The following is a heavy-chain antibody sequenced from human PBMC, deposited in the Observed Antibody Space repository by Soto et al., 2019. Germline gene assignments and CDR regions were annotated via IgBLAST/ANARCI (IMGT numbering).Heavy chain of an antibody. Sequence: EVQLVESGGGLVQPGGSLRLSCAASGFTFSSYWMSWVRQAAGKGLEWVANIKQDGSEKYYVDSVKGRFTISRDNAKNSLYLQMNSLRSEDTAVYYCARDKGWAYGYYYYGMDVWGQGTTVTVSS. J-gene: IGHJ6*02. CDR1: GFTFSSYW. CDR3: ARDKGWAYGYYYYGMDV. CDR2: IKQDGSEK. V-gene: IGHV3-7*01. D-gene: IGHD3-10*01.